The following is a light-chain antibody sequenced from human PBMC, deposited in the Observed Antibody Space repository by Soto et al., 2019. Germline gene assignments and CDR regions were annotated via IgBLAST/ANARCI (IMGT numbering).Light chain of an antibody. Sequence: YALTQPACVSGSLGQSSTISCTGTSGDIGSYNRVSWYQQHPGKAPKLIIYEVTDRPSGVSNRFSGSKSGNTASLTISGLQAEDEAEYYCSSYTNINTRACVFGTGTKVTV. CDR2: EVT. CDR3: SSYTNINTRACV. V-gene: IGLV2-14*01. J-gene: IGLJ1*01. CDR1: SGDIGSYNR.